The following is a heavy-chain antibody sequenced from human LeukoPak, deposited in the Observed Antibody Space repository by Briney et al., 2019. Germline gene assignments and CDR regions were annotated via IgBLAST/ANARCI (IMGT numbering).Heavy chain of an antibody. Sequence: ASVKVSCKASGYTFTSYDINWVRQATGQGLEWMGWMNPNSGNTGYAQKFQGRVTMTRNTSISTAYMELSSLRSEDTAVYYCARGGDCSSTSCYRHGDYDYWGQGTLVTVSS. V-gene: IGHV1-8*01. J-gene: IGHJ4*02. CDR1: GYTFTSYD. CDR2: MNPNSGNT. D-gene: IGHD2-2*02. CDR3: ARGGDCSSTSCYRHGDYDY.